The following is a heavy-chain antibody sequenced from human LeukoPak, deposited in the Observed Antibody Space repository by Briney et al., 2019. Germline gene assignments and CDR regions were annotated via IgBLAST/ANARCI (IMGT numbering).Heavy chain of an antibody. Sequence: GASVKVSCKAPGYTFTSYGISWVRQAPGQGLEWMGWISAYNGNTNYAQKLQGRVTMTTDTSTSTAYMELRSLRSDDTAVYYCAREPRVLTGYTRRDYWGQGTLVTVSS. V-gene: IGHV1-18*01. D-gene: IGHD3-9*01. J-gene: IGHJ4*02. CDR1: GYTFTSYG. CDR3: AREPRVLTGYTRRDY. CDR2: ISAYNGNT.